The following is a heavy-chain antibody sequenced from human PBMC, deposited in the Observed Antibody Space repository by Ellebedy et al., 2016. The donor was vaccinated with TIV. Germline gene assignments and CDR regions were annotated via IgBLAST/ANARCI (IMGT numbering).Heavy chain of an antibody. CDR1: GSTFSSYA. D-gene: IGHD1-1*01. CDR2: ISGSGGST. V-gene: IGHV3-23*01. J-gene: IGHJ4*02. CDR3: AKDTNGANSPVDY. Sequence: GGSLRLXCAASGSTFSSYAMSWVRQAPGKGLDWVSAISGSGGSTYYADSVKGRFTISRDNSKNTLYLQMNSLRAEDTAVYYCAKDTNGANSPVDYWGQGTLVTVSS.